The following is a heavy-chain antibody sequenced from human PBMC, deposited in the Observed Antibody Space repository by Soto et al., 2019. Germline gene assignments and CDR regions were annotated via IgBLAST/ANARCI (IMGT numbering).Heavy chain of an antibody. Sequence: ASVKVSCKASGYTFTRYSMHWVRQAPGQRLEWMGWINAGNGNTNYSQKFQGRVTITRDTSASTAYMELSSLRSEDTAVYYCATAIADDAFDIWGRGTMVTVSS. J-gene: IGHJ3*02. D-gene: IGHD2-2*01. CDR1: GYTFTRYS. CDR2: INAGNGNT. CDR3: ATAIADDAFDI. V-gene: IGHV1-3*01.